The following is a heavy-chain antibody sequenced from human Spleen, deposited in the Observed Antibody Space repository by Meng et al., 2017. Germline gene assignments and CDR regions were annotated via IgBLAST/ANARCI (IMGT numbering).Heavy chain of an antibody. CDR1: AFTFRNYP. CDR2: ISYDGSNK. D-gene: IGHD5-18*01. J-gene: IGHJ5*02. CDR3: AREGPSGYSYGWGPWFDP. V-gene: IGHV3-30*01. Sequence: GESLKISCAASAFTFRNYPMHWVRQAPGKGLEWVALISYDGSNKYYVDSVKGRFTISRDNSKNTLYLQMNSLRAEDTAVYYCAREGPSGYSYGWGPWFDPWGQGTLVTVSS.